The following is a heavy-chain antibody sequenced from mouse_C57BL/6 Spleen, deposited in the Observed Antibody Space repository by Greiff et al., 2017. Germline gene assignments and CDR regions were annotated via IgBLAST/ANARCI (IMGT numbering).Heavy chain of an antibody. J-gene: IGHJ2*01. V-gene: IGHV1-76*01. CDR1: GYTFTDYY. D-gene: IGHD2-12*01. CDR2: IYPGSGNT. CDR3: ARSEDDRGLDY. Sequence: QVQLQQSGAELVRPGASVKLSCKASGYTFTDYYINWVKQRPGQGLEWIARIYPGSGNTYYNEKFKGKATLTAEKSSSTAYMQLSSLTSEDSAVDFCARSEDDRGLDYWGQGTTLTVSS.